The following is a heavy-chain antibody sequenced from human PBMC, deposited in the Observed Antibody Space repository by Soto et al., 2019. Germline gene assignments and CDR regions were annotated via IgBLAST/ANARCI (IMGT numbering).Heavy chain of an antibody. CDR1: GFTFSSYA. CDR3: AKGTLTEHCSSTSCFYYYYGMDV. CDR2: SSGSGGST. J-gene: IGHJ6*02. V-gene: IGHV3-23*01. Sequence: GGSLRLSCAASGFTFSSYAMSWVRQAPGKGLEWVSASSGSGGSTYYADSVKGRFTISRDHSKNTLYLQMNSLRAEDTAVYYCAKGTLTEHCSSTSCFYYYYGMDVWGQGTTVTVSS. D-gene: IGHD2-2*01.